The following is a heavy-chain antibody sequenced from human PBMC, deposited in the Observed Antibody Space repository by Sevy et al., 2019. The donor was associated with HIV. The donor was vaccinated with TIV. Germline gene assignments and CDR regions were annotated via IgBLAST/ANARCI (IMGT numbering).Heavy chain of an antibody. CDR3: ARSDVVIPTLHY. Sequence: ASVKVSCKASGGTSGTYGLSWVRQAPGQGLEGVGGIIPIFGTTYYAERFQGRVTITADKSTSTAYMELSSLGFEDTAVYYCARSDVVIPTLHYWGQGTLVTVSS. CDR2: IIPIFGTT. D-gene: IGHD2-21*01. V-gene: IGHV1-69*06. CDR1: GGTSGTYG. J-gene: IGHJ4*02.